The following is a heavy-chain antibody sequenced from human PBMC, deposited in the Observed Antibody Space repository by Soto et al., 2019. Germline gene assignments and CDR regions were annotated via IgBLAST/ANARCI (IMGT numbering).Heavy chain of an antibody. CDR1: GFTFSSYA. Sequence: GGSLRLSCAASGFTFSSYAMHWVRQAPGKGLEWVAVISYDGSNKYYADSVKGRFTISRDNSKNTLYLQMNSLRAEDTAVYYCARDRGPTVNYQYYFDYWGQGTLVTVSS. J-gene: IGHJ4*02. CDR2: ISYDGSNK. V-gene: IGHV3-30-3*01. D-gene: IGHD1-7*01. CDR3: ARDRGPTVNYQYYFDY.